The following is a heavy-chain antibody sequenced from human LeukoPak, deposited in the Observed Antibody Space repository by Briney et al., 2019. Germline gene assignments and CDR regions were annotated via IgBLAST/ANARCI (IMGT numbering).Heavy chain of an antibody. D-gene: IGHD3-22*01. Sequence: GGSLRLSCAASGFTFSSYAMHWVRQAPGKGLEWVAVISYDGSNKYYADSVKGRFTISRDNSKNTLYLQMNSLRAEDTAVYYCAREDRITMIVVSSGSIDYWGQGTLVTVSS. CDR1: GFTFSSYA. CDR3: AREDRITMIVVSSGSIDY. V-gene: IGHV3-30*04. CDR2: ISYDGSNK. J-gene: IGHJ4*02.